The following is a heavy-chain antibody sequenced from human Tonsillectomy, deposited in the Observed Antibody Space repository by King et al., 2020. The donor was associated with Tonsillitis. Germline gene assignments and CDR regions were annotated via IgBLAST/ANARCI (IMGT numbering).Heavy chain of an antibody. CDR3: AKMGTIFRVAESDY. D-gene: IGHD3-3*01. Sequence: QLVQSGGGLVQPGGSLRLSCAASGFPFSSFAMSWVRQAPGKGLEWVSTISGSGSSTYDADSVKGRFTMSRDNSKNTLYLQMNSLRAEDTAVYYCAKMGTIFRVAESDYWGQGTLVTVSS. J-gene: IGHJ4*02. V-gene: IGHV3-23*04. CDR2: ISGSGSST. CDR1: GFPFSSFA.